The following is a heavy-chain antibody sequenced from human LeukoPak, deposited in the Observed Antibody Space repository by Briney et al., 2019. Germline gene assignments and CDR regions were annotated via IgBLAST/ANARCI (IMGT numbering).Heavy chain of an antibody. Sequence: GGSLRLSCAASGFTFSRSDMVWVRQVPGKGLEWVSVISGSGDNTYYADSVKGRFTISRDNSKNMLYLQMNSLRAEDTAVYYCAKWKYSNSGIDDYWGQGTLVTVSS. V-gene: IGHV3-23*01. J-gene: IGHJ4*01. CDR1: GFTFSRSD. CDR3: AKWKYSNSGIDDY. CDR2: ISGSGDNT. D-gene: IGHD6-6*01.